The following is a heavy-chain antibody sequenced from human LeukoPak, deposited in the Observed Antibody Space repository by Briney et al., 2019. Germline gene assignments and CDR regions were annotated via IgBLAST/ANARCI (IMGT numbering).Heavy chain of an antibody. J-gene: IGHJ4*02. V-gene: IGHV3-21*01. CDR3: ARERYSYGPGVFDY. Sequence: AGGSLRLSCAASGFTFSSYSMNWVRQAPGKGLEWVSSISSSSSYIYYADSVKGRFTISRDNAKNSLYLQMNSLRAEDTAVYYCARERYSYGPGVFDYWGQGTLVTVSS. CDR2: ISSSSSYI. D-gene: IGHD5-18*01. CDR1: GFTFSSYS.